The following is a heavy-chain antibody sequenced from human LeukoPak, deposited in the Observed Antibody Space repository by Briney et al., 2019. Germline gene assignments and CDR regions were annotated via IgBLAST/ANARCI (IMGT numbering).Heavy chain of an antibody. CDR3: ARDGDSSPAHSWDQFDY. Sequence: HPGGSLRLSCAGSRFTFSSYGMHWVRQAPGKGLEWVAVIWYDGSKKYYADSVRGRFTISRDNSKNSLYLQMNSLRAEDTAVYYCARDGDSSPAHSWDQFDYWGLGTLVTVSS. V-gene: IGHV3-33*01. CDR2: IWYDGSKK. D-gene: IGHD3-22*01. J-gene: IGHJ4*02. CDR1: RFTFSSYG.